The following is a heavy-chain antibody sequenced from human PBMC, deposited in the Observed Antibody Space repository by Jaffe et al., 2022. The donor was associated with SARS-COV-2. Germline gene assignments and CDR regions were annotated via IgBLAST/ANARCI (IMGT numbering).Heavy chain of an antibody. CDR1: GFTFSSYV. V-gene: IGHV3-23*04. D-gene: IGHD6-19*01. CDR2: ISGGST. J-gene: IGHJ6*03. CDR3: AKGARVAGYYYYYMDV. Sequence: EVQLVESGGGLVQPGGSLRLSCAASGFTFSSYVMSWVRQAPGKGLEWVSTISGGSTYYADSVKGRFTISRDNSKNTLYLQMNSLRAEDTAVYYCAKGARVAGYYYYYMDVWGKGTTVTVSS.